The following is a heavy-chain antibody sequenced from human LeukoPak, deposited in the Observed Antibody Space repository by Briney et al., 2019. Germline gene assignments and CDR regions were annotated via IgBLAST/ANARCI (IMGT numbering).Heavy chain of an antibody. J-gene: IGHJ6*03. D-gene: IGHD3-16*01. CDR1: GGSISSYY. Sequence: SETLSLTCTVSGGSISSYYWSWIRQPPGKGLEWIGYIYYSGSTNYNPSLKSRVTISPDKSKNQSSLTLTSVTAADTAVYYCARVKDPGGYYYYYYMDIWGKGNTVTVSS. CDR3: ARVKDPGGYYYYYYMDI. V-gene: IGHV4-59*12. CDR2: IYYSGST.